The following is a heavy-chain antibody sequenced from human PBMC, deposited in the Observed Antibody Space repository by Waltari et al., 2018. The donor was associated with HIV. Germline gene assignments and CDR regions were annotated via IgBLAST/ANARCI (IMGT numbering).Heavy chain of an antibody. V-gene: IGHV3-23*01. Sequence: EVQLLESGGGLVQPGGSLRLSCAASGFTFSSYAMSWVRQAPGKGLGLVSASVGSGGRTYCADSVKGRFTISRENSKNTLDLQMKSLRAEDTAVHYCAKCLGGSYSFDYWGQGTLVTVSS. CDR1: GFTFSSYA. D-gene: IGHD1-26*01. CDR2: SVGSGGRT. J-gene: IGHJ4*02. CDR3: AKCLGGSYSFDY.